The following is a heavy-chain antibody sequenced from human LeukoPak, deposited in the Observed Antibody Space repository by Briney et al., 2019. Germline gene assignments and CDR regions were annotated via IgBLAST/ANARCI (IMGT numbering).Heavy chain of an antibody. CDR1: GLSFADSW. J-gene: IGHJ3*02. Sequence: PGGSLRLSCAASGLSFADSWMHWVRQAPGRGLVWVSRISTDGSSTNSADSVKGRFTISRDNAKNTLYLQMNSLRAEDTAVYYCVREYSSSSGRAFDIWGQGTMVTVSP. CDR2: ISTDGSST. D-gene: IGHD6-6*01. V-gene: IGHV3-74*01. CDR3: VREYSSSSGRAFDI.